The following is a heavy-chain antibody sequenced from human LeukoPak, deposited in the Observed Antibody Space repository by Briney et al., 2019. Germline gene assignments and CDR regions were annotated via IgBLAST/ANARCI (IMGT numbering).Heavy chain of an antibody. CDR1: GFTFSSYE. V-gene: IGHV3-48*03. J-gene: IGHJ5*02. Sequence: GGSLRLSCAASGFTFSSYEMNWVRQAPGKGLEWVSYISSSGSTIYYADSVKGRFTISRDNAKNSLYLQMNSLRAEDTAVYYCARGVQYGSGSYYKGSWFDPWGQGTLVTVSS. CDR2: ISSSGSTI. D-gene: IGHD3-10*01. CDR3: ARGVQYGSGSYYKGSWFDP.